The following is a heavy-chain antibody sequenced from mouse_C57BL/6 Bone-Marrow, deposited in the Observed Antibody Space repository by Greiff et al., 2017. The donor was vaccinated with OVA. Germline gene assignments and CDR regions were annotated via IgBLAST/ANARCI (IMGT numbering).Heavy chain of an antibody. V-gene: IGHV6-3*01. J-gene: IGHJ3*01. CDR1: GFTFRNSW. CDR3: AYVGAY. Sequence: EVQVVESGGGLVQPGGSMKLSCVASGFTFRNSWMNWVRQSPEQGLEWVAQIRLTSDNYATPYAEPVKGRFTISRDASKTSVYLPMNNVRAEVTEIYCCAYVGAYWGQGTLVTVSA. CDR2: IRLTSDNYAT.